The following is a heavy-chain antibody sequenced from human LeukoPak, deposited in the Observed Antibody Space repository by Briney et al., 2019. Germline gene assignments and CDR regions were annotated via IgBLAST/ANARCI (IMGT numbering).Heavy chain of an antibody. V-gene: IGHV4-34*01. CDR1: GGSFSGYY. CDR3: ARLAALYDSSTYYSDY. D-gene: IGHD3-22*01. Sequence: SETLSLTCAVYGGSFSGYYWSWIRQPPGKGLEWIGEINHSGSTNYNPSLKSRVTISVDTSKNQFSLKLSSVTAADTAVYYCARLAALYDSSTYYSDYWGQGTLVTVSS. CDR2: INHSGST. J-gene: IGHJ4*02.